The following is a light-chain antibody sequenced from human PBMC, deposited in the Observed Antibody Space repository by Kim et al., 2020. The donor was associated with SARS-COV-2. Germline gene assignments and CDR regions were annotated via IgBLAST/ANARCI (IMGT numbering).Light chain of an antibody. CDR3: SSYASSTTLGV. V-gene: IGLV2-14*03. CDR1: SSDVGGYNY. CDR2: DVS. J-gene: IGLJ2*01. Sequence: QSALTQPASVSASPGQSITISCTGTSSDVGGYNYVSWYQQHPGKAPKLMIYDVSKRPSGVSNRFSGSKSGNTASLTISGLQAEDEADYYCSSYASSTTLGVFGGGTQLTVL.